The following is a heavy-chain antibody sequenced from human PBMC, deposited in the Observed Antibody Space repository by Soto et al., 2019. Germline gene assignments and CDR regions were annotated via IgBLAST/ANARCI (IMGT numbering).Heavy chain of an antibody. Sequence: ASGKVSCKASGYTFTSYDINWVRQATGQGLEWMGWMNPNSGNTGYAQKFQGRVTMTRNTSISTAYMELSSLRSEDTAVYYCARADAYSGYDYNWFDPWGQGTLVTVSS. V-gene: IGHV1-8*01. CDR3: ARADAYSGYDYNWFDP. CDR1: GYTFTSYD. CDR2: MNPNSGNT. D-gene: IGHD5-12*01. J-gene: IGHJ5*02.